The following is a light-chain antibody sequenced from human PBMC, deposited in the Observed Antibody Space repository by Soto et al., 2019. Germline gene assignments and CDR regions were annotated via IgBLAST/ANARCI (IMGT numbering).Light chain of an antibody. V-gene: IGKV1-5*01. CDR3: QQYKSYSPIT. J-gene: IGKJ5*01. Sequence: DIRMNQSPSTPSASVGDRVTITCRASQSISTWLTWYQQKPGKAPKLLIYDASNLQSGVPSRFSGSVSGTEFTLTISSLQPDDFATYYCQQYKSYSPITFGQGTRLENK. CDR1: QSISTW. CDR2: DAS.